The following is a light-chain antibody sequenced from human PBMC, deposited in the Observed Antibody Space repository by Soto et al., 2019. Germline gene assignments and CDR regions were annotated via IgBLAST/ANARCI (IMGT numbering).Light chain of an antibody. V-gene: IGKV1-5*01. J-gene: IGKJ1*01. CDR2: GAS. CDR1: QNINTW. CDR3: LQDINYPWT. Sequence: DIQMTQSPSTLSASVGDRDTITCRASQNINTWLAWYQQKPGKPPKVLIYGASNLQSGVPPRFSGSGSGTDFTLAISSLQPEDSATYYCLQDINYPWTFGQGTKVDIK.